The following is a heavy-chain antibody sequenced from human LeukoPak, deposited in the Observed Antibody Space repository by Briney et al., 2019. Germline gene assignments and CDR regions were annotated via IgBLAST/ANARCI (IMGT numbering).Heavy chain of an antibody. CDR3: AKDEGYSGSYYY. V-gene: IGHV3-30*18. J-gene: IGHJ4*02. D-gene: IGHD1-26*01. Sequence: PGGSLRLPCAASGFTFSSYGMHWVRQAPGKGLEWVAVISYDGSNKYYADSVKGRFTISRDNSKNTLYLQMNSLRAEDTAVYYCAKDEGYSGSYYYWGQGTLVTVSS. CDR1: GFTFSSYG. CDR2: ISYDGSNK.